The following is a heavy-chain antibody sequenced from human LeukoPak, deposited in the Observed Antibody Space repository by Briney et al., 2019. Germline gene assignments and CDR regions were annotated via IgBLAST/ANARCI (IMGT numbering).Heavy chain of an antibody. Sequence: SETLSLTCTVSGGSISSYYWRWIRQSPGKGLECIGYSEYSGSTKYNPSLKTRVTISVDTSKNQFSLKLSAVTAADTAVYYCARTEGYYFDYWGQGTLVTVSS. CDR1: GGSISSYY. V-gene: IGHV4-59*01. CDR3: ARTEGYYFDY. J-gene: IGHJ4*02. CDR2: SEYSGST.